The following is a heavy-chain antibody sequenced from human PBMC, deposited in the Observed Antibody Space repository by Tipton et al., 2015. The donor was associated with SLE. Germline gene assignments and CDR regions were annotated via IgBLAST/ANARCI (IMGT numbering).Heavy chain of an antibody. CDR1: GGSVSSTNYY. D-gene: IGHD2-2*01. J-gene: IGHJ4*02. CDR3: ARGERSSMPDC. V-gene: IGHV4-61*02. CDR2: IYSSGTT. Sequence: TLSLTCTVSGGSVSSTNYYWSWIRQPAGRGLEWIGRIYSSGTTNYNPSLKSRLSISRDTSNNQFSLKLNSVTAADTAVYYCARGERSSMPDCWGQGTLVTVSS.